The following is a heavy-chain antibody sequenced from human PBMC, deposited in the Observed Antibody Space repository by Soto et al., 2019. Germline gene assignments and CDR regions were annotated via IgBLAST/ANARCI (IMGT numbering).Heavy chain of an antibody. CDR1: GYIFNTFW. CDR3: ARRHSSSSAFDP. CDR2: IYPNDFET. D-gene: IGHD6-13*01. V-gene: IGHV5-51*01. J-gene: IGHJ5*02. Sequence: GESLKISCKGSGYIFNTFWIDWVRQVPGKGLEWMGIIYPNDFETFYSPSFQGHVTISADKSISTAYLQWSSLKASDTAMYYCARRHSSSSAFDPWGQGTLVTVSS.